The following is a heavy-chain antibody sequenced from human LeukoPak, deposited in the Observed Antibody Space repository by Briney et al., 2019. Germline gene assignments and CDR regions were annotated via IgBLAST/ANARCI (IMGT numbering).Heavy chain of an antibody. CDR1: GVSINTCCYY. CDR2: KYYSGST. Sequence: PSETLSLTCAVSGVSINTCCYYWTWIRQPPGKGLEWIGYKYYSGSTRYNSYLRSRLTISLDTSKNQFSLRLTSVTAADTAVYYCARGRSYGFDFDSWGQGTLVIVSS. V-gene: IGHV4-61*01. D-gene: IGHD5-18*01. J-gene: IGHJ4*02. CDR3: ARGRSYGFDFDS.